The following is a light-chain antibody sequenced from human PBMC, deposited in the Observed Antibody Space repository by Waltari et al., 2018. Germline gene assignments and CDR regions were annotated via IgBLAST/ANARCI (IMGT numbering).Light chain of an antibody. CDR2: DAA. CDR3: HQYDNLPYT. J-gene: IGKJ2*01. CDR1: QDITNY. Sequence: DIQMTQPPSSLSVSLGDRVTITCQASQDITNYLNWFQQKPGKAPKLLIYDAAHLYTGVPSRFSGSGSGTDFTLTISSLQPEDIATYYCHQYDNLPYTFGPGTKLEIK. V-gene: IGKV1-33*01.